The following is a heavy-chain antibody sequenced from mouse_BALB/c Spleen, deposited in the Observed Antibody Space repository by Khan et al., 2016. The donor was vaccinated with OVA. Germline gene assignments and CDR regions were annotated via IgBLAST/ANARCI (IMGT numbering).Heavy chain of an antibody. CDR3: ARGYFGNYEFIY. Sequence: QVQLQQSGAELVKPGASVKLSCKTSGYTFTSYWIQWVKQRPGQGLGWIGQIFPGTGTTYYNENFKGKATLTVDTSANTAYLQFSSLTSEDSAVYFCARGYFGNYEFIYGGQGTLVTVSP. D-gene: IGHD2-1*01. J-gene: IGHJ3*01. CDR1: GYTFTSYW. V-gene: IGHV1S132*01. CDR2: IFPGTGTT.